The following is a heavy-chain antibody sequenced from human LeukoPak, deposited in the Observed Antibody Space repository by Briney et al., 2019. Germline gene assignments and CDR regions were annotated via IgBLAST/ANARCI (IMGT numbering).Heavy chain of an antibody. CDR2: IYYSGST. CDR3: ARDSVASTMVRGAYWYFDL. J-gene: IGHJ2*01. Sequence: SETLSLTCTVSGGSVSSGSYYWSWIRQPPGKGLGWIGYIYYSGSTNYNPSLKSRVTISVDTSKNQFSLKLSSVTAADTAVYYCARDSVASTMVRGAYWYFDLWGRGTLVTVSS. CDR1: GGSVSSGSYY. V-gene: IGHV4-61*01. D-gene: IGHD3-10*01.